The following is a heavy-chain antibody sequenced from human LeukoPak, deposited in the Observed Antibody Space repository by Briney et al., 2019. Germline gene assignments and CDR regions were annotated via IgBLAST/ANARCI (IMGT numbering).Heavy chain of an antibody. CDR2: INPNSGGT. D-gene: IGHD2-2*01. CDR1: GYTFTGYY. Sequence: ASVKVSCKASGYTFTGYYMHWGRQAPGQGLEWMGWINPNSGGTNYAQKFQGRVTMTRDTSISTAYMELSRLRSDDTAVYYCARDPDIVVVPAATDHDYWGQGTLVTVSS. CDR3: ARDPDIVVVPAATDHDY. J-gene: IGHJ4*02. V-gene: IGHV1-2*02.